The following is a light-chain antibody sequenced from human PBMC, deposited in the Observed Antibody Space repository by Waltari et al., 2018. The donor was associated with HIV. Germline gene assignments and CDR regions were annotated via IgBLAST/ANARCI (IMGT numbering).Light chain of an antibody. CDR3: QQYGGSPPIT. CDR1: QSVSSSY. V-gene: IGKV3-20*01. Sequence: EIVLTQSPGTLSLSPGERATLSCRASQSVSSSYLALYQQKPDQAPRLLTYGASSRATGIPDRFSGSGSGTDFTLTISRLEPEDFAVDYCQQYGGSPPITFGQGTRLEIK. CDR2: GAS. J-gene: IGKJ5*01.